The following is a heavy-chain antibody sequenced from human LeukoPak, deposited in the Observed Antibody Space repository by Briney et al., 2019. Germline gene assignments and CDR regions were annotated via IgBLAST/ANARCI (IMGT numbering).Heavy chain of an antibody. CDR1: GGSISSSYSY. J-gene: IGHJ6*02. CDR2: IYYSGST. D-gene: IGHD2/OR15-2a*01. CDR3: ARAHSIASYYYGVDV. Sequence: TSETLSLTCTVSGGSISSSYSYWGWIRQPPGKGLEWIGNIYYSGSTYYSPSLTSRVTVSVDTSENQFSLKLSSVTAADTAVYYCARAHSIASYYYGVDVWGQGTTVTVSS. V-gene: IGHV4-39*07.